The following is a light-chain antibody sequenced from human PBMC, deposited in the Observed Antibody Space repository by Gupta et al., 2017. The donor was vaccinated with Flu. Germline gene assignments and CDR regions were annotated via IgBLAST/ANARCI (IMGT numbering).Light chain of an antibody. CDR1: QFVSSSY. CDR3: QQDGSSPYT. CDR2: GAS. J-gene: IGKJ2*01. V-gene: IGKV3-20*01. Sequence: EIVLTQSPGSLSLSPGERATLSCRASQFVSSSYLAWYQQKPGQAPRLLIYGASSRATSIPDRFSGSGSGTDFTLTISRLEPEDFAVYYCQQDGSSPYTFGQGTKMEIK.